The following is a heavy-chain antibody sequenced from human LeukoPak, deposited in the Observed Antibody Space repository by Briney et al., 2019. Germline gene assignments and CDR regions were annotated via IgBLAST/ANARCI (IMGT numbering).Heavy chain of an antibody. J-gene: IGHJ4*02. Sequence: SETLSLTCAVYGGSFSGYYWSWIRQPPGKGLEWIGEINHSGSTNYNPSLKSRVTISVDTSKNQFSLKLSYYDSSGYRQTRYDYWGQGTLVTVSS. CDR1: GGSFSGYY. D-gene: IGHD3-22*01. CDR3: DY. V-gene: IGHV4-34*01. CDR2: INHSGST.